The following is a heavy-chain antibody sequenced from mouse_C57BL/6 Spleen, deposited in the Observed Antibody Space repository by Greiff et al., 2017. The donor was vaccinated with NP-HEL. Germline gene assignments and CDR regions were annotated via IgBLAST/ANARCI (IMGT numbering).Heavy chain of an antibody. J-gene: IGHJ2*01. V-gene: IGHV5-12*01. CDR3: ARGGLYSPFDY. CDR1: GFTFSDYY. Sequence: EVMLVESGGGLVQPGGSLKLSCAASGFTFSDYYMYWVRQTPEKRLEWVAYISNGGGSTYYPDTVQGRFTISRDNAKNTLYLQMSRLKSEDTAMYYCARGGLYSPFDYWGQGTTLTVSS. D-gene: IGHD2-12*01. CDR2: ISNGGGST.